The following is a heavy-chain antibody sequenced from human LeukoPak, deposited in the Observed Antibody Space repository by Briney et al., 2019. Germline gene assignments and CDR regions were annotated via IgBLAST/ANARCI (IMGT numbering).Heavy chain of an antibody. J-gene: IGHJ6*03. D-gene: IGHD2-8*01. CDR2: ISANGRST. CDR3: ARENGYYYMDV. Sequence: GGSLRLSCAASGFTVSSYSMHWVRQTPGKGLDFVSAISANGRSTYYASSVKGRFTISRDNAKNSLYLQMNSLRAEDTAVYYCARENGYYYMDVWGKGTTVTVSS. CDR1: GFTVSSYS. V-gene: IGHV3-64*01.